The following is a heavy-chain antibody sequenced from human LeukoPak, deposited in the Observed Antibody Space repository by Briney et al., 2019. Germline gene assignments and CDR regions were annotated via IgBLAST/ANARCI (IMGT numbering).Heavy chain of an antibody. Sequence: ASVKVSCKASGGTFSSYAINWVRQATGQGLEWMGWMNPNSGNTGYAQRFQGRVTMTRNTSISTAYMELSSLRSEDTAVYYCARGRRAAAGQDYWGQGTLVTVSS. CDR2: MNPNSGNT. J-gene: IGHJ4*02. D-gene: IGHD6-13*01. CDR1: GGTFSSYA. CDR3: ARGRRAAAGQDY. V-gene: IGHV1-8*01.